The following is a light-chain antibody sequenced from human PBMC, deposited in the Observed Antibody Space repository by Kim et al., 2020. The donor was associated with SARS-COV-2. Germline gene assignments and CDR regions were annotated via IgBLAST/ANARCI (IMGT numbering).Light chain of an antibody. CDR2: DAS. CDR1: QTISSN. J-gene: IGKJ1*01. Sequence: SPGQRATVSCRASQTISSNLAWYQQKPGQTLRLVIYDASTRATGIPVRFSGSGSGTEFTLTISSLQSEDFAVYYCHQYNKWPPTFGQGTKVDIK. CDR3: HQYNKWPPT. V-gene: IGKV3-15*01.